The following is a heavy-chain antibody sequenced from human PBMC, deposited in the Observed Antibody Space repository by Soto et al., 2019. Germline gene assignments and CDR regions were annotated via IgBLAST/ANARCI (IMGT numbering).Heavy chain of an antibody. CDR1: GYSFTRYG. D-gene: IGHD3-16*01. Sequence: QVQLVQSGAEVXXPGASVKVSCKASGYSFTRYGIGWARQAPGQGLEWMGWINAYNGNTNYAQNLQGRLTLTTDTSTTTAYVELRSLRSNDTAIYYCAMVDVYVTPSPQDVWGQGTTVTVSS. CDR2: INAYNGNT. J-gene: IGHJ6*02. V-gene: IGHV1-18*01. CDR3: AMVDVYVTPSPQDV.